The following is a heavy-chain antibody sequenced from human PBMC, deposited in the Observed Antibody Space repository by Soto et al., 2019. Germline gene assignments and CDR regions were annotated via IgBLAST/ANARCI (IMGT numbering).Heavy chain of an antibody. CDR2: INPKSGGT. V-gene: IGHV1-2*02. Sequence: GXSVKVSFKASCYMFTGYYIHWVRQAPGQGLEWMGWINPKSGGTKYAEKFQGRVSMTGDTSITTAYMELSSLRSDDTAVYYCATDRVAFDMWGQGTKVTVSS. J-gene: IGHJ3*02. CDR3: ATDRVAFDM. CDR1: CYMFTGYY.